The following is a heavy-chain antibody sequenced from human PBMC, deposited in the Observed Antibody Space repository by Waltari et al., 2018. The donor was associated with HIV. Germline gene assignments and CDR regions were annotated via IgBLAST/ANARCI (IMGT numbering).Heavy chain of an antibody. CDR3: ARSHGDYFHYGMDV. Sequence: EVQLVESGGGLIQPGGSLRLSCAASGFTVSSNYMSWVRQAPGKGREWVSVIYSVGSTYYADSVKGRFTISRDNSKNTLYLQMNSLRAEDTAVYYCARSHGDYFHYGMDVWGQGTTVTVSS. J-gene: IGHJ6*02. D-gene: IGHD4-17*01. V-gene: IGHV3-53*01. CDR1: GFTVSSNY. CDR2: IYSVGST.